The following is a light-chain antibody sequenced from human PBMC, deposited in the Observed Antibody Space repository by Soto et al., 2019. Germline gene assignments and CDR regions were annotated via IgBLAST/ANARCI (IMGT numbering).Light chain of an antibody. CDR3: QQYGSSPRT. V-gene: IGKV3-20*01. CDR2: RVS. J-gene: IGKJ1*01. Sequence: EIVLTQSPGTLSLSPGERATLSCRASQRVSNSHLAWYQRKPGQAPRLLIYRVSSRATGVPDRFSGSGSGTDYTLTISRLEPEDFAVYYCQQYGSSPRTFGQGTKVDIK. CDR1: QRVSNSH.